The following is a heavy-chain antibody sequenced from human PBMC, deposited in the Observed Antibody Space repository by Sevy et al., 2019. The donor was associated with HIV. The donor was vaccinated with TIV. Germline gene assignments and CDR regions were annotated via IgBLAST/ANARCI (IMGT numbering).Heavy chain of an antibody. J-gene: IGHJ6*02. CDR1: GFTFSSYG. V-gene: IGHV3-30*18. Sequence: GGSLRLSCAASGFTFSSYGMHWVRQAPGKGLEWVAVISYDGSNKYYADSVKGRFTISRDNSKNTLYLQMNSLRAEDTAVYYWAKEQNWFGELSGMDVWGQGTTVTVSS. CDR2: ISYDGSNK. CDR3: AKEQNWFGELSGMDV. D-gene: IGHD3-10*01.